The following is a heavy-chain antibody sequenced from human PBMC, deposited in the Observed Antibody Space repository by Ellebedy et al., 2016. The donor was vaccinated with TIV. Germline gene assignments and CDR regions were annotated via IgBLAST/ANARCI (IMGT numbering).Heavy chain of an antibody. CDR3: VREGGSYYAFDI. J-gene: IGHJ3*02. D-gene: IGHD1-26*01. V-gene: IGHV4-59*01. CDR2: IYYSGST. Sequence: SETLSLTXTVSGGSISSYYWSWIRQPPGKGLEWIGYIYYSGSTNYNPSLKSRVTISVDTSKNQFSLKLSSVTAADTAVYYCVREGGSYYAFDIWGQGTMVTVSS. CDR1: GGSISSYY.